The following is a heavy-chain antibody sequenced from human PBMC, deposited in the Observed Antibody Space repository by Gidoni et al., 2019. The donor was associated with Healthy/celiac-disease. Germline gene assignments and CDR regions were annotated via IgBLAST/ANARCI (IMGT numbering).Heavy chain of an antibody. CDR2: IIPILGIA. V-gene: IGHV1-69*04. CDR1: GCTFSSYA. J-gene: IGHJ3*02. CDR3: AREKGRQQLIRRGWAFDI. Sequence: QVQLVQSGAEVKKPGSSVKVPCKASGCTFSSYAISWVRQAPGQGLEWMGRIIPILGIANYAQKFQGRVTITADKSTSTAYMELSSLRSEDTAVYYCAREKGRQQLIRRGWAFDIWGQGTMVTVSS. D-gene: IGHD6-13*01.